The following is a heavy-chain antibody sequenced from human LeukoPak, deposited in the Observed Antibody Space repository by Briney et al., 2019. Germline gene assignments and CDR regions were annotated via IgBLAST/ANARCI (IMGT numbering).Heavy chain of an antibody. J-gene: IGHJ4*02. V-gene: IGHV3-48*03. D-gene: IGHD4-23*01. Sequence: GGSLRLSCVASGFTFSSYEMNWVRQAPGKGLEWTTYISSSGRTIYYADSVKGRFTVSRDNAKHSLYLQMNSLRAEDTAVYYCARVYRSTTVITVDYWGQGPLVTVSS. CDR2: ISSSGRTI. CDR3: ARVYRSTTVITVDY. CDR1: GFTFSSYE.